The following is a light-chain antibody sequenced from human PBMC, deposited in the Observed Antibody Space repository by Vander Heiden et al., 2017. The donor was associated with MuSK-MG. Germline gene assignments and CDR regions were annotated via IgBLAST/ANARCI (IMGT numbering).Light chain of an antibody. J-gene: IGLJ2*01. Sequence: QSALTQPRSVSGSRGQSLTISCSGTSGDVGAYDHVPWYQQPPGKAPRLLIYCVTQRPPGVPDRFSGSKSGNTASLTISGLQAEDEADYYCFSYAGSYTFIIFGGGTNLTVL. CDR2: CVT. V-gene: IGLV2-11*01. CDR1: SGDVGAYDH. CDR3: FSYAGSYTFII.